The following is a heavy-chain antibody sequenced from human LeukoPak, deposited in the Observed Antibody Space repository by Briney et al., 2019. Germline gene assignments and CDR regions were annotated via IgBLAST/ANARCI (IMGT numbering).Heavy chain of an antibody. V-gene: IGHV4-31*03. D-gene: IGHD5-12*01. CDR2: IYYSGST. CDR3: ARGNSGYEGFDY. Sequence: TLSLTCTVSGGSISSGGYYWSWIRQHPGKGLEWIGYIYYSGSTYYNPSLKSRVTISVDTSKNQFSLKLSSVTAADTAVYYCARGNSGYEGFDYWGQGTLVTVSS. J-gene: IGHJ4*02. CDR1: GGSISSGGYY.